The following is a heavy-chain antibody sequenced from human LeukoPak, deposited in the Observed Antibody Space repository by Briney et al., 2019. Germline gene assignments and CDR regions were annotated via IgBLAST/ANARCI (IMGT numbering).Heavy chain of an antibody. CDR2: INHSGST. V-gene: IGHV4-34*01. CDR1: GGSFSGYY. Sequence: SETLSLTCAVYGGSFSGYYWSWIRQPPGKGLEWIGEINHSGSTNYNPSLKSRVTISVDTSKNQFSLKLSSVTAADTAVYYCARVKGGYFNYWGQGTLVTVSS. D-gene: IGHD2-15*01. CDR3: ARVKGGYFNY. J-gene: IGHJ4*02.